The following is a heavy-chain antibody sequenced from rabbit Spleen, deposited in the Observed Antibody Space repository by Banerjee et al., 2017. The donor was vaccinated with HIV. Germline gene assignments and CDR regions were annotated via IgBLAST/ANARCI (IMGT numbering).Heavy chain of an antibody. Sequence: QSLEESGGDLVKPGASLTLTCTASGFSFDSGYDMCWVRQAPGKGLEWIACINTVTGKSVYASWAKGRFIMSRTSSTTVTLQMTSLTAADRAAYFCARDLVGVIGWNFYLWGPGTLVTVS. D-gene: IGHD1-1*01. CDR3: ARDLVGVIGWNFYL. V-gene: IGHV1S40*01. CDR1: GFSFDSGYD. CDR2: INTVTGKS. J-gene: IGHJ4*01.